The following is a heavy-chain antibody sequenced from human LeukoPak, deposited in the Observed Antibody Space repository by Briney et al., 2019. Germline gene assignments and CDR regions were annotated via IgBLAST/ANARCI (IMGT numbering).Heavy chain of an antibody. V-gene: IGHV3-15*01. J-gene: IGHJ4*02. CDR2: IKSKTDGETT. CDR1: GFTFTNAW. D-gene: IGHD3-10*01. CDR3: TTDLGTYYHGSQRLIPIDY. Sequence: PGGSLRLSCVDSGFTFTNAWMSWVRQAPGKGLEWIGRIKSKTDGETTNYAEPVRGRFTNSRDDSKSAVYLQMNSLKIEDTAVYYCTTDLGTYYHGSQRLIPIDYWGQGTLVTVSS.